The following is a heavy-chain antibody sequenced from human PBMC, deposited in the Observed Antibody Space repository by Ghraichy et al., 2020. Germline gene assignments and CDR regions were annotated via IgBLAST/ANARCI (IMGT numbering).Heavy chain of an antibody. CDR1: GFTVSSNY. Sequence: GGSLRLSCAASGFTVSSNYMSWVRQAPGKGPEWVSVIYSGGSTYYADSVKGRFTISRDNSKNTLYLQMNSLRAEDTAVYYCARDSGRARAFDIWGQGTMVTVSS. J-gene: IGHJ3*02. CDR3: ARDSGRARAFDI. CDR2: IYSGGST. V-gene: IGHV3-53*01.